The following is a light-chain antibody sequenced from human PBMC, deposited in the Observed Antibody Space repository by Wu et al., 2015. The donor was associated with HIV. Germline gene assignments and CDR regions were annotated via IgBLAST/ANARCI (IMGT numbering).Light chain of an antibody. V-gene: IGKV3-11*01. CDR1: QSVSTY. CDR2: DTS. J-gene: IGKJ4*01. Sequence: EIVLTQSPATLSLSPGERATLSCRASQSVSTYLAWYQQKPGQAPRLLISDTSNRATGIPARFSGSGSGTDFTLTISSLEPEDSAVYYCQHRVNWPSLTFGGGTKVEIK. CDR3: QHRVNWPSLT.